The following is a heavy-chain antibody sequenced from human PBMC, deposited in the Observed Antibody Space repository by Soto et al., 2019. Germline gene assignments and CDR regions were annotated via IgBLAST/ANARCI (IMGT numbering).Heavy chain of an antibody. CDR3: VRDSGAKLSSS. V-gene: IGHV1-69*13. CDR2: IVPIYRTA. D-gene: IGHD6-13*01. Sequence: SVKVSCKASGGTFSSYRFNWVRQARGQGLEWLGGIVPIYRTADYAQKFQGRVTITADESTRTVYMELSSLKSQDTALYYCVRDSGAKLSSSWGQGTLVTVSS. CDR1: GGTFSSYR. J-gene: IGHJ4*02.